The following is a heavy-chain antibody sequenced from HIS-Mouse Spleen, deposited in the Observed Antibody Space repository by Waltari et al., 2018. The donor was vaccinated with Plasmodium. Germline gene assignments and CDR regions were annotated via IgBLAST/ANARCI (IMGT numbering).Heavy chain of an antibody. V-gene: IGHV4-59*01. CDR3: ARVPYLEWLLYFDY. CDR2: IDYWGST. Sequence: QVQLQESVPGLVTPSETLSLTCTVSGASISGYYWSWLRRPPAKGLEWIGYIDYWGSTNYNPSLKSRVTISVDTSKNQFSLKLSSVTAADTAVYYCARVPYLEWLLYFDYWGQGTLVTVSS. J-gene: IGHJ4*02. D-gene: IGHD3-3*01. CDR1: GASISGYY.